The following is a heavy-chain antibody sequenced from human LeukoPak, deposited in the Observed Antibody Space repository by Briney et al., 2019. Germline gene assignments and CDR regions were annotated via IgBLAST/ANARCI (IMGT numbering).Heavy chain of an antibody. CDR2: ISGSGGST. V-gene: IGHV3-23*01. Sequence: GGSLRLSCAASGFTFSSYAMSWVRQAPGKGLEWVSAISGSGGSTYYADSVKGRFTISRDNSKNTLYLQMNSLRAEDTAVYYCAKVSYYDSSGYYPTEYFQHRGQGTLVTVSS. D-gene: IGHD3-22*01. CDR1: GFTFSSYA. J-gene: IGHJ1*01. CDR3: AKVSYYDSSGYYPTEYFQH.